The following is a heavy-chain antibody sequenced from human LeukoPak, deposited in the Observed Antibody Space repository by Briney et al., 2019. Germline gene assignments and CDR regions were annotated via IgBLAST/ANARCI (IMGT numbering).Heavy chain of an antibody. Sequence: QPGGSLRLSCAASGFTFSSYAMSWVRQAPGKGLEWVSAISGSGGSTYYADSVKGRFTISRDNSKNTLYLQMNSLRAEDTAVYYCAKDYYYDSSGYSQAFDYWGQGTWSPSPQ. CDR1: GFTFSSYA. D-gene: IGHD3-22*01. CDR3: AKDYYYDSSGYSQAFDY. CDR2: ISGSGGST. J-gene: IGHJ4*02. V-gene: IGHV3-23*01.